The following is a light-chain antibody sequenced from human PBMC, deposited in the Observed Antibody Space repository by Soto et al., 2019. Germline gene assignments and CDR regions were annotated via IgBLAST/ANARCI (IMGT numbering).Light chain of an antibody. J-gene: IGKJ1*01. Sequence: EVVLTQSPGIMYLSPGERATLSCRASQTVGRSYLAWYQQKPGQAPRLLIFGTSTRATGIPDRFRGRGSGTDFTLTISRLDPEDFAVYYCQQYDSTPPWTFGQGTRVEVK. CDR1: QTVGRSY. CDR3: QQYDSTPPWT. CDR2: GTS. V-gene: IGKV3-20*01.